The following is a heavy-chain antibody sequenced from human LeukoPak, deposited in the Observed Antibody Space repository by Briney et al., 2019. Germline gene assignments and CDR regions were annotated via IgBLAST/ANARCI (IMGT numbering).Heavy chain of an antibody. J-gene: IGHJ5*02. V-gene: IGHV4-34*01. D-gene: IGHD1-1*01. CDR2: INHCGST. CDR3: ARRNLGRDNWFDR. Sequence: PAETLSLTCAVYGGSFRGYYWRWIRQPPGKGREGIGEINHCGSTHHNPSLKSRVTISVDTSKNQLSLKLSSVTAADTAVYYCARRNLGRDNWFDRWGQGTLVTVSS. CDR1: GGSFRGYY.